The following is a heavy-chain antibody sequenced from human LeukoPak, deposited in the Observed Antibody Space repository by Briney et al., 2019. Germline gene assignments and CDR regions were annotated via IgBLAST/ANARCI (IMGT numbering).Heavy chain of an antibody. CDR1: GGSVSSGSYY. CDR2: IYYTGST. V-gene: IGHV4-61*01. Sequence: PSETLSLTCTVSGGSVSSGSYYWSWIRQPPGKGLEWIGDIYYTGSTTYNPSLKSRVTISVDTSKNQFSLKVRSVTAADTAVYYCARRSVKSHCTDTTCYRNYFGLDVWGQGTTVTVSS. J-gene: IGHJ6*02. CDR3: ARRSVKSHCTDTTCYRNYFGLDV. D-gene: IGHD2-2*01.